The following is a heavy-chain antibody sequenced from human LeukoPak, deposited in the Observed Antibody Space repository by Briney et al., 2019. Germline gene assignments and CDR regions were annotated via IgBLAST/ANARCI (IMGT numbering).Heavy chain of an antibody. Sequence: SVKVSCKASGGTFSSYGISWVRQAPGLGLEWMGGIIPIFGTANYAQKFQGRVTITADESTSTAYMELSSLRSEDTAVYYCARAPIVVVAAAKSHWFDPWGQGTLVTVSS. CDR3: ARAPIVVVAAAKSHWFDP. CDR1: GGTFSSYG. D-gene: IGHD2-2*01. CDR2: IIPIFGTA. V-gene: IGHV1-69*13. J-gene: IGHJ5*02.